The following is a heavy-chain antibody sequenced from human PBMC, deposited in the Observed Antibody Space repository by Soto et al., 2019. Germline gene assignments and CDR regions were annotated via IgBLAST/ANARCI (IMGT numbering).Heavy chain of an antibody. CDR1: GGTFSSYA. Sequence: SVKVSCKASGGTFSSYAISWVRQAPGQGLEWMGGIIPIFGTANYAQKFQGRVTITADESTSTAYMELSSLRSEDTAVYYCARDQGPIVEAAAGNYYGMDVWGQGTTVTVSS. CDR3: ARDQGPIVEAAAGNYYGMDV. J-gene: IGHJ6*01. D-gene: IGHD6-13*01. CDR2: IIPIFGTA. V-gene: IGHV1-69*13.